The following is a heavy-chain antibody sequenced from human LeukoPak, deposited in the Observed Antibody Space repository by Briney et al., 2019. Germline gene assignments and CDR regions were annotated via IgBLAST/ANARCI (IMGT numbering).Heavy chain of an antibody. Sequence: GGSLRLSCAASGFTFSSYAMSWVRQAPGKGLEWVSAISGSGGSTYYADSVKGRFTISRDNSKNTLYLQMNSLRAEDTAVYYCAKVGGYYYDSSGYALWGQGTMVTVSS. CDR2: ISGSGGST. CDR1: GFTFSSYA. V-gene: IGHV3-23*01. D-gene: IGHD3-22*01. J-gene: IGHJ3*01. CDR3: AKVGGYYYDSSGYAL.